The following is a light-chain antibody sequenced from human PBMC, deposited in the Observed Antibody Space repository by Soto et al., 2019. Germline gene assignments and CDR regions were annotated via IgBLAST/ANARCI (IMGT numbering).Light chain of an antibody. V-gene: IGKV1-9*01. CDR1: QGISRY. CDR3: QQLHTYPPT. Sequence: QLTQSPSSLSPSVGGRVTITCRASQGISRYLAWFQQRPGKAPKLLFYTASPLQTGVPSRFSGSGSGTDFTLTISGLQPEDSATYYCQQLHTYPPTFGPGTKLALK. J-gene: IGKJ2*01. CDR2: TAS.